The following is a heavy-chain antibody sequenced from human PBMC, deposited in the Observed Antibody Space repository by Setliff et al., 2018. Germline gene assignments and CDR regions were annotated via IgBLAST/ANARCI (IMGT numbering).Heavy chain of an antibody. J-gene: IGHJ4*02. CDR2: TYRDGST. CDR3: GTNSDSMHYIDF. Sequence: AGGSLRLSCAASGFTFSSYAMTWVRQAPGKGLEWVSITYRDGSTYYAESVKGRFTLSRDSTKNTLSLQMNSLRVEDTAFYYCGTNSDSMHYIDFWGQGTLVTVSS. V-gene: IGHV3-66*01. CDR1: GFTFSSYA. D-gene: IGHD2-8*01.